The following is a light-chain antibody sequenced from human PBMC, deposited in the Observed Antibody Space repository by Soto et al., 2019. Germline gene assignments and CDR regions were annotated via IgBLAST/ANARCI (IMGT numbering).Light chain of an antibody. CDR3: QTWGPGIRV. Sequence: QLVVTQSPSASASLGASVDLTCTLSSGHSNYPVAWHQQQPEKGPRFLIKINSDGSHARGDGISDRFSGSSSGAARTLTISSLQSEDETDYYCQTWGPGIRVFGGGTKLTVL. CDR2: INSDGSH. CDR1: SGHSNYP. V-gene: IGLV4-69*01. J-gene: IGLJ2*01.